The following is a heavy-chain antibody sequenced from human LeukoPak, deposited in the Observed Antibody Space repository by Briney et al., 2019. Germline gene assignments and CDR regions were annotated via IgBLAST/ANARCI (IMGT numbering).Heavy chain of an antibody. J-gene: IGHJ6*02. CDR2: VYYSGST. Sequence: PSETLFLTCTVSGGSISSYYWSWIRQPPGKGLEWIGYVYYSGSTNYNLSLKSRVTISVDTSKNQFFLKLSSVTAADTAVYYCTRCGYSYGYGDYYYYGMDVWGQGTTVTVSS. D-gene: IGHD5-18*01. V-gene: IGHV4-59*01. CDR3: TRCGYSYGYGDYYYYGMDV. CDR1: GGSISSYY.